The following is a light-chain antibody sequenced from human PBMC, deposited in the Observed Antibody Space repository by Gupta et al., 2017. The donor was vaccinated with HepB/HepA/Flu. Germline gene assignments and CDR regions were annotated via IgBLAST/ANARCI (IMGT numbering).Light chain of an antibody. CDR2: AAS. Sequence: DIQMTQSPSSLSASVGDRVIITCRASQSIMSYLNWYQQKLGKAPELLIHAASNLQSGVPSRFSASGSGTDFTLTISSLQPEDFATYYCQQSDSPPQTFGQGTKLEIK. CDR1: QSIMSY. J-gene: IGKJ2*01. V-gene: IGKV1-39*01. CDR3: QQSDSPPQT.